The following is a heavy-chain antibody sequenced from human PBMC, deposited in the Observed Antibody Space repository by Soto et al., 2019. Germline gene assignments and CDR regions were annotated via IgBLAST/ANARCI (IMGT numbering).Heavy chain of an antibody. J-gene: IGHJ6*03. D-gene: IGHD5-12*01. CDR3: ARGRRGYSGYVGYYYYYMDV. Sequence: QVQLVQSGAEVKKPGASVKVSCKASGYTFTSYDINWVRQATGQGLEWMGWMNPNSGNTGYEQKFQGRVTMTRNTSISTAYMELSSLRSEDTAVYYCARGRRGYSGYVGYYYYYMDVWGKGTTVTVSS. CDR1: GYTFTSYD. V-gene: IGHV1-8*01. CDR2: MNPNSGNT.